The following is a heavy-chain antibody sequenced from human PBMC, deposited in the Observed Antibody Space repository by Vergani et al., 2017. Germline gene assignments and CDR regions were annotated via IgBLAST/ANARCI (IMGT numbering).Heavy chain of an antibody. CDR1: GFTFSSYS. CDR3: AKDGGYIVVVPAAVYGMDV. J-gene: IGHJ6*02. Sequence: EVQLVESGGGLVKPGGSLRLSCAASGFTFSSYSMNWVRQAPGKGLEWVSYISSSSSTIYYADSVKGRFTISRDNAKNSLYLQMNSLRAEDTAVYYCAKDGGYIVVVPAAVYGMDVWGQGTTVTVSS. V-gene: IGHV3-48*01. CDR2: ISSSSSTI. D-gene: IGHD2-2*01.